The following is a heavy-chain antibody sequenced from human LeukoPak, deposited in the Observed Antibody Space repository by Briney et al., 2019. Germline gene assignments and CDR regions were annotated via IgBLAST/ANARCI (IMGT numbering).Heavy chain of an antibody. CDR3: ARDRFPMYDIILHLRDAFDI. Sequence: ASVKVSCKASGYTFTSYYMHWVRQAPGQGLEWMGIINPSGGSTSYAQKFQGRVTMTRDTSTSTVYVELSSLRSEDTAVYYCARDRFPMYDIILHLRDAFDIWGQGTMVTVSS. CDR2: INPSGGST. D-gene: IGHD2-8*01. V-gene: IGHV1-46*01. CDR1: GYTFTSYY. J-gene: IGHJ3*02.